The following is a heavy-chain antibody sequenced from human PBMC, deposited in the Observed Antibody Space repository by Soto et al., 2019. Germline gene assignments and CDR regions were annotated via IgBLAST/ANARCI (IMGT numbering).Heavy chain of an antibody. CDR1: GFTFSSYG. D-gene: IGHD6-13*01. J-gene: IGHJ4*02. Sequence: QVQLVESGGGVVQPGRSLRLSCAASGFTFSSYGMHWVRQAPGKGLEWVAVISYDGSNKYYADSVKGRFTISRDNSKNTRYLQMNSLRAEDTAVYYCAKDHSSSWYTSGGYWGQGTLVTVSS. V-gene: IGHV3-30*18. CDR3: AKDHSSSWYTSGGY. CDR2: ISYDGSNK.